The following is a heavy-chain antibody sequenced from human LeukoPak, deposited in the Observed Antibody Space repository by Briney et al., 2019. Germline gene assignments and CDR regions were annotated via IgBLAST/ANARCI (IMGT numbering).Heavy chain of an antibody. Sequence: GGSLRLSCAASGFIFSNYAIHWVRQAPDKGLEWVAVISYDGSNKYYADSVKGRFTISRDISKNTLYLQMSSLRSEDTAVYYCARDPGSGDLDYWGQGTLVTVSS. CDR2: ISYDGSNK. D-gene: IGHD3-3*01. CDR1: GFIFSNYA. J-gene: IGHJ4*02. V-gene: IGHV3-30*04. CDR3: ARDPGSGDLDY.